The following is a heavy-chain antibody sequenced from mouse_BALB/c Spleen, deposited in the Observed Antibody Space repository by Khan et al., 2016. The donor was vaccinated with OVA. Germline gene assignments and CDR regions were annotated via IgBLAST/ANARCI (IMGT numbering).Heavy chain of an antibody. Sequence: EVQLQESGPGLVKPSQSLSLTCTVTGYSITSNYAWNWIRQFPGNKLEWMGYISYSGSTNYNPSLKSRISLTRDTSKNQFFLQLNSVTTEDTATYYCARRNYYGYALDYWGQGTSITVSS. D-gene: IGHD1-1*01. J-gene: IGHJ4*01. V-gene: IGHV3-2*02. CDR3: ARRNYYGYALDY. CDR2: ISYSGST. CDR1: GYSITSNYA.